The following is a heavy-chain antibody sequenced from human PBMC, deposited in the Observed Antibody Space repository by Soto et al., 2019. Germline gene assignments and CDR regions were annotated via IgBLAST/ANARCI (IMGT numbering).Heavy chain of an antibody. J-gene: IGHJ4*02. V-gene: IGHV1-69*01. CDR3: ARGFNRMGATEEQSDY. CDR1: GGTFSSYA. Sequence: QVQLVQSGAEVKKPGSSVKVSCKASGGTFSSYAISWVRQAPGQGLEWMGGIIPIFGTANYAQKFQGRVTITADESTSTAYKELSSRRSEDTAVYYCARGFNRMGATEEQSDYWGQGTLVTVSS. CDR2: IIPIFGTA. D-gene: IGHD1-26*01.